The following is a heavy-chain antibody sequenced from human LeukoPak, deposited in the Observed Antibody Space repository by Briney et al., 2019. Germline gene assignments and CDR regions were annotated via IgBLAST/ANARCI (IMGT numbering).Heavy chain of an antibody. CDR2: ISPSSSTI. D-gene: IGHD1-26*01. CDR1: GFTFSSYS. CDR3: AKDIAALYSGSYYGAFDI. J-gene: IGHJ3*02. V-gene: IGHV3-48*04. Sequence: GSLRLSCAASGFTFSSYSMNWVRQAPGKGLEWVSYISPSSSTINYADSVKGRFTVSRDNAKNSLYLQMNSLRAEDTALYYCAKDIAALYSGSYYGAFDIWGQGTMVTVSS.